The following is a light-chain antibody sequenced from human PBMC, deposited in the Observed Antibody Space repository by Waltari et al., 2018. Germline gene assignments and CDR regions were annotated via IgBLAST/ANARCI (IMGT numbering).Light chain of an antibody. CDR2: EGS. CDR3: FSYASGSTII. V-gene: IGLV2-23*01. CDR1: SNDVGSYNL. J-gene: IGLJ2*01. Sequence: QSALTQPASVSGSPGQSITISCTGTSNDVGSYNLVSWYQRHPGKAPELLIYEGSKRPSGVSNRVSGSKSGNTASLTISGLQAEDEADYFCFSYASGSTIIFGGGTKLTVL.